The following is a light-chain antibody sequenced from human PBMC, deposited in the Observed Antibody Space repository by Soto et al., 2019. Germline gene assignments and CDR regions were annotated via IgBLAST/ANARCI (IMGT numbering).Light chain of an antibody. J-gene: IGKJ1*01. Sequence: DIQMTQSPSSLSASVGDRVTITCRASQGIRNDLAWFQQKPGKAPKRLIYAASNLQSGVPSRFSGSGSGTEFTLTITSLQSEDFALYYCQQYHNLWTFGQGTKVDIK. CDR2: AAS. V-gene: IGKV1-17*01. CDR3: QQYHNLWT. CDR1: QGIRND.